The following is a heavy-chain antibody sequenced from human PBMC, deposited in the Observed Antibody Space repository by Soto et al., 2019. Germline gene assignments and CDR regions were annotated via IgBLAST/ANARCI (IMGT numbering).Heavy chain of an antibody. CDR2: IYHSGST. J-gene: IGHJ6*02. CDR3: ARHLKGYCSSTSCEGYYYYNGMDV. Sequence: PSETLPLTCAVSGGSITSSNWWSWVRQPPGKGLEWIGEIYHSGSTNYNPSLKSRVTISVDKSKNQSSLKLSSVAGADTAVYYCARHLKGYCSSTSCEGYYYYNGMDVWGQGTTVGVSS. V-gene: IGHV4-4*02. D-gene: IGHD2-2*01. CDR1: GGSITSSNW.